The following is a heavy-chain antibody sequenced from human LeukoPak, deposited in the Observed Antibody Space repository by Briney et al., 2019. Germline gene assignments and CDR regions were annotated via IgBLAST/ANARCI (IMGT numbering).Heavy chain of an antibody. CDR1: GGSISSGNYY. Sequence: SQTLSLTCTVSGGSISSGNYYWSWIRQPAGKGLEWIGRIHTSGSTNYKPSLKSRVTISGDTSKNQFSLKLSSMTAADTAVYYCARETSQKGAHYMDVWGKGTTVTISS. CDR2: IHTSGST. D-gene: IGHD3-16*01. V-gene: IGHV4-61*02. J-gene: IGHJ6*03. CDR3: ARETSQKGAHYMDV.